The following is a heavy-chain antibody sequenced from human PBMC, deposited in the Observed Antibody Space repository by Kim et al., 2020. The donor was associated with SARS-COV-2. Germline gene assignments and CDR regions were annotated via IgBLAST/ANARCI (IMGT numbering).Heavy chain of an antibody. J-gene: IGHJ4*02. CDR1: GGSFSGYY. Sequence: SETLSLTCAVYGGSFSGYYWSWIRQHPGKGLEWIGEINHSGSTNYNPSLKSRVTISVDTSKNQFSLKLSSVTAADTAVYYCARNEQGRDHSSGQTGPFDYWGQGTLVTVSS. V-gene: IGHV4-34*01. D-gene: IGHD3-22*01. CDR2: INHSGST. CDR3: ARNEQGRDHSSGQTGPFDY.